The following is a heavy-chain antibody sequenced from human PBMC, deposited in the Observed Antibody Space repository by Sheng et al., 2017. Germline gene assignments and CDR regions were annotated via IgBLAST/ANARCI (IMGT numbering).Heavy chain of an antibody. V-gene: IGHV4-39*01. J-gene: IGHJ4*02. Sequence: QLQLQESGPGLVKPSETLSLTCSVSGDSISSGTYYWGWIRQPPGKGLEWIGNVYYSGSHLLQPVLKSRVTMSVDTSKNQISLRLRSMTAADTAVYYCARRALYYTSGSYDYWGQGTLVTVSS. CDR3: ARRALYYTSGSYDY. D-gene: IGHD3-10*01. CDR2: VYYSGSH. CDR1: GDSISSGTYY.